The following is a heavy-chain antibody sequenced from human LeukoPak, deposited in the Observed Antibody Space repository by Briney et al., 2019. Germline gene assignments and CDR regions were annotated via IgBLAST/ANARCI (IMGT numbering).Heavy chain of an antibody. J-gene: IGHJ4*02. V-gene: IGHV3-23*01. CDR2: INDSGGRT. CDR3: DAADY. Sequence: GGSLRLSCAASGSTFSTYAMGWVRQAPGKGLDWVATINDSGGRTHYADSVKGRFTISRDNSKNTLYLQINSLRAEDTAIYYCDAADYWGQGTLVTVSS. CDR1: GSTFSTYA. D-gene: IGHD6-13*01.